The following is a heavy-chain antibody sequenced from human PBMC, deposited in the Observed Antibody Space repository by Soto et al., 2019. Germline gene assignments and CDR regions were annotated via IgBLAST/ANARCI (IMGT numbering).Heavy chain of an antibody. V-gene: IGHV3-21*01. CDR1: GFTFSSYS. Sequence: EVQLVESGGGLVKPGGSLRLSCAASGFTFSSYSMNWVRQAPGKGLEWVSSISSSSSYIYYADSVKGRFTISRDNAKNSLYLQMNSLRAEDTAVYYCARDQGGSYFSEYFQHWGQGTLVTVSS. CDR2: ISSSSSYI. J-gene: IGHJ1*01. CDR3: ARDQGGSYFSEYFQH. D-gene: IGHD1-26*01.